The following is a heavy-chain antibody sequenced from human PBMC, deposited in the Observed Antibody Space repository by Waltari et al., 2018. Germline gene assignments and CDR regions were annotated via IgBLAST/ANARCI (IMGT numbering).Heavy chain of an antibody. J-gene: IGHJ4*02. D-gene: IGHD3-22*01. CDR1: GDTFSSYA. Sequence: QVKLVQSGAEVKKPGSSVKVSCKASGDTFSSYAISWVRQAPGQGLEWMGGIIPIFGTANYAQKFQGRVTITTDESTSTAYMELSSLRSEDTAVYYCARLGDYYDSSGYLGFDYWGQGTLVTVSS. CDR2: IIPIFGTA. CDR3: ARLGDYYDSSGYLGFDY. V-gene: IGHV1-69*05.